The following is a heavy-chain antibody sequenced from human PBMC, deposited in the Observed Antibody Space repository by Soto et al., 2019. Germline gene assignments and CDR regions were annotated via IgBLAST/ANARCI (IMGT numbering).Heavy chain of an antibody. CDR2: IYYSGNT. D-gene: IGHD5-18*01. CDR1: SGPISSNW. V-gene: IGHV4-4*02. CDR3: SSQTYSYAWHH. Sequence: SETLSLTCAVSSGPISSNWWSWVRQPPGKGLEWIGEIYYSGNTNYNPSLNGRVTISIDKSRTHFSLDLNYVTAADTAVYYCSSQTYSYAWHHWGRGIQVTVSS. J-gene: IGHJ5*02.